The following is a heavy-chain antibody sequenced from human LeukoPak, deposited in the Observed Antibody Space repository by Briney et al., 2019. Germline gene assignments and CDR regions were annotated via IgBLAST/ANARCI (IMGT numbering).Heavy chain of an antibody. J-gene: IGHJ6*02. CDR1: GGTFSSYA. Sequence: GTSVKVSCKASGGTFSSYAISWVRQAPGQGLEWMGRIIPILGIANYAQKFQGRVTITADKSTSTAYMELSSLRSEDTAVYYCARRLGYSGYDSKYYYYYGMDVWGQGTTVTVSS. V-gene: IGHV1-69*04. CDR3: ARRLGYSGYDSKYYYYYGMDV. D-gene: IGHD5-12*01. CDR2: IIPILGIA.